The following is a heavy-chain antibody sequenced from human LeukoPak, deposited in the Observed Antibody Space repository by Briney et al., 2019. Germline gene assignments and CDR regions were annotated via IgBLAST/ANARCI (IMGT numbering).Heavy chain of an antibody. CDR2: IYYSGST. D-gene: IGHD2-2*01. CDR3: ARSGGLIPAAHDY. CDR1: GGSISSYY. J-gene: IGHJ4*02. V-gene: IGHV4-59*01. Sequence: PSETLSLTCTVSGGSISSYYWSWIRQPPGKGLEWIGYIYYSGSTNYNPSLKSRVTISVDTSKNQFSLKLSSVTAADTAVYYRARSGGLIPAAHDYWGQGTLVTVSS.